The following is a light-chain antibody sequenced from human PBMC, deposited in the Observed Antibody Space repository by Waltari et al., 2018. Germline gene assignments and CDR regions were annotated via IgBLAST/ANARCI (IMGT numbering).Light chain of an antibody. CDR3: YSADGSGDLGV. Sequence: YELTQPPSVSVSPGQTARITCSGAALPKKYAFWYQQKSGQAPGRVIYDDDKRPSGIPGRFSGSSSGSMATLTITGAQVGDEADYYCYSADGSGDLGVFGGGTKVTVL. CDR1: ALPKKY. V-gene: IGLV3-10*01. J-gene: IGLJ3*02. CDR2: DDD.